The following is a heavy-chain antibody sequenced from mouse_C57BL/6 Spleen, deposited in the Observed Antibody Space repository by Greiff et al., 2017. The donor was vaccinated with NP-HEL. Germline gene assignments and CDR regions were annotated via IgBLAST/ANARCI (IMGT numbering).Heavy chain of an antibody. V-gene: IGHV7-3*01. CDR1: GFTFTDYY. Sequence: EVKLVESGGGLVQPGGSLSLSCAASGFTFTDYYMSWVRQPPGKALEWVGFFRNKANGYTTEYSASVKGRFTISSDNSQSILYLQMNALRAEDSATYYCARSTYYWAMDFWGQGTSVTVSS. CDR3: ARSTYYWAMDF. J-gene: IGHJ4*01. CDR2: FRNKANGYTT.